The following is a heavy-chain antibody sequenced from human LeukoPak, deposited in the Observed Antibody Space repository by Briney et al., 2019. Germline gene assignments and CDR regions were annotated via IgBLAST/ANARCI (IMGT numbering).Heavy chain of an antibody. CDR1: GYTFTGYY. CDR2: ISAYNGNT. V-gene: IGHV1-18*04. Sequence: ASVKVSCKASGYTFTGYYMHWVRQAPGQGLEWMGRISAYNGNTNYAQKLQGRVTMTTDTSTSTAYMELRSLRSDDTAVYYCARDSVLRYFDWLSGGLDYWGQGTLVTVSS. CDR3: ARDSVLRYFDWLSGGLDY. J-gene: IGHJ4*02. D-gene: IGHD3-9*01.